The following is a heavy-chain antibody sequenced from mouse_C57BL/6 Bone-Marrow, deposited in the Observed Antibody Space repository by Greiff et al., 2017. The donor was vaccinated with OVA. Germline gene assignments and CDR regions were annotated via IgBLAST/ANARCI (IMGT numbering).Heavy chain of an antibody. CDR1: GYTFTSYC. J-gene: IGHJ2*01. Sequence: VQLQQSGAELVKPGASVKVSCKASGYTFTSYCMHWVKQRPGQGLEWIGRIHPSDSDSTSNQTFTGKATLTVATSSSTAYMQLSSLTPDNSAVYYAAISRTTPHFDYWGQGTTLTVSS. V-gene: IGHV1-74*01. CDR2: IHPSDSDS. CDR3: AISRTTPHFDY. D-gene: IGHD1-1*01.